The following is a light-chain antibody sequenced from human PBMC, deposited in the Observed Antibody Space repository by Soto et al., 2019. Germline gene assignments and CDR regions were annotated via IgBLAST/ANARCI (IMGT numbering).Light chain of an antibody. CDR3: YSAADNNLV. V-gene: IGLV3-27*01. Sequence: SYELTQPSSVSVSPGQTARITCSGDVLAKKYARWFQQKPGQAPVLVIYKDSERPSGLPERFSGSSSGTTVTLTISGAQVEDEADYYCYSAADNNLVFGGGTKLTVL. J-gene: IGLJ2*01. CDR1: VLAKKY. CDR2: KDS.